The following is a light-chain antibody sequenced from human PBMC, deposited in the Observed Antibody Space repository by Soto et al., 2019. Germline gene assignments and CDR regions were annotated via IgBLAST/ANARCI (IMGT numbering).Light chain of an antibody. CDR2: DVS. CDR3: RPYTTIIPFSV. CDR1: SSDVGSYNL. Sequence: QSVLTQPASVSASPGQSITISCTGTSSDVGSYNLVSWFQQHPGKAPKLIIYDVSQRPSGVSNRFSGSKSGNTASLTISGLQTDDFFVYHRRPYTTIIPFSVLVTG. J-gene: IGLJ1*01. V-gene: IGLV2-23*02.